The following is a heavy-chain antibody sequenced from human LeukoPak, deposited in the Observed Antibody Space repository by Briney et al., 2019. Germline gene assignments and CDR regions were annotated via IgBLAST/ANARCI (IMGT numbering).Heavy chain of an antibody. V-gene: IGHV3-7*01. Sequence: PGGSLRLSCVASGFTFSSYWMSWVRQAPGKGLEWVANIKQDGSEKYYVDSVKGRFTISRDNAKNSLYLQMNSLRAEDTAVYYCARVWEYSSGWYDAFDIWGQGTMVTVSS. CDR1: GFTFSSYW. CDR3: ARVWEYSSGWYDAFDI. CDR2: IKQDGSEK. J-gene: IGHJ3*02. D-gene: IGHD6-19*01.